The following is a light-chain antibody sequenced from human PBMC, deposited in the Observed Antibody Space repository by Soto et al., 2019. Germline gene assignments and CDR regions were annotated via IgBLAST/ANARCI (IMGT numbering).Light chain of an antibody. CDR1: ESISTW. V-gene: IGKV1-5*03. Sequence: GARVPSTCRASESISTWLAWYQQKPVNTTKLLIDGASSLESGLPPRFSGGGSETEFTLTISSLQRDYSGTYYCQYYSRLWSFGQGTKVEIE. CDR3: QYYSRLWS. CDR2: GAS. J-gene: IGKJ1*01.